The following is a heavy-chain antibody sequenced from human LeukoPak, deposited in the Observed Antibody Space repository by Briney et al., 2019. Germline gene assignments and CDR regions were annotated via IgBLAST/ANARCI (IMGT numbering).Heavy chain of an antibody. J-gene: IGHJ6*03. D-gene: IGHD6-13*01. Sequence: PSETLSLTCTVSGVSISSYYWSWIRQPAGKGLEWIGRIYTSGSTNYNPSLKSRVTMSADTSKNQFSLKLSSVTAADTAVYYCARGRSWTLDYYYYYMDVWGKGTTVTVSS. CDR1: GVSISSYY. CDR3: ARGRSWTLDYYYYYMDV. V-gene: IGHV4-4*07. CDR2: IYTSGST.